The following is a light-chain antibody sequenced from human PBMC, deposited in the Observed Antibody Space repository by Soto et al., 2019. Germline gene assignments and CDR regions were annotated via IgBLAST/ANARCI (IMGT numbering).Light chain of an antibody. J-gene: IGLJ1*01. CDR2: DVT. CDR3: SSYTTSLYV. CDR1: SSDVGAYNY. V-gene: IGLV2-14*01. Sequence: QSVLTQPASVSGSPGQSITISCTGTSSDVGAYNYVSWYQQHPGKAPKLMIYDVTYRPSGVSNRFSGSKSGNTASLTISGLQPEDEADYYCSSYTTSLYVFGTGTKVTVL.